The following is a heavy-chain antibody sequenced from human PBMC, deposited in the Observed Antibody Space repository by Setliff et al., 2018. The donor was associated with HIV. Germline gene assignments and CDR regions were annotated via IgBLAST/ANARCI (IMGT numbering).Heavy chain of an antibody. Sequence: KPSETLSLTCTVSGGSISSGSYYWNWIRQPAGKGLEWIGRIYTSGSTNYNPSLKSRVTISVDTSKNHFSLKLRSVTAADTAVYYCARDPHIVATDGYMDVWGKGTTVTVSS. CDR2: IYTSGST. D-gene: IGHD5-12*01. V-gene: IGHV4-61*02. CDR3: ARDPHIVATDGYMDV. J-gene: IGHJ6*03. CDR1: GGSISSGSYY.